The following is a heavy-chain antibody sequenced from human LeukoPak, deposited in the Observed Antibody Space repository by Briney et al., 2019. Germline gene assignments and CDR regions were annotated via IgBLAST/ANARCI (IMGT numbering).Heavy chain of an antibody. CDR2: IIPIFGTA. CDR1: GGTFSSNA. J-gene: IGHJ4*02. Sequence: ASVKVSCKASGGTFSSNAISWVRQAPGQGLEWMGGIIPIFGTANYAQKFQGRVTITADESTSTAYMELSSLRSEDTAVYYCASPRLRTGRFLEWLFLTYWGQGTLVTVSS. D-gene: IGHD3-3*01. CDR3: ASPRLRTGRFLEWLFLTY. V-gene: IGHV1-69*13.